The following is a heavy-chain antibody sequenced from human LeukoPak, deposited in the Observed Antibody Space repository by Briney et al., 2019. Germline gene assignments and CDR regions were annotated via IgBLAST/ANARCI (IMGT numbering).Heavy chain of an antibody. J-gene: IGHJ4*02. D-gene: IGHD3-10*01. Sequence: GGCLRLSCAVSGITFSNYGMSWVRQAPRKGLEWVAGISDSCGRTNYADSVKGRFTISRHNPKNTLYLQMNSLRAEDTAVYFCAKRGVVIRVLLVGFHKEAYYFDSWGQGALVTVSS. V-gene: IGHV3-23*01. CDR3: AKRGVVIRVLLVGFHKEAYYFDS. CDR2: ISDSCGRT. CDR1: GITFSNYG.